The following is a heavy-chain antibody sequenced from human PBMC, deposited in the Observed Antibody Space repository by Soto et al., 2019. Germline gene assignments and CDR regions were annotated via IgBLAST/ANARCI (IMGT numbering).Heavy chain of an antibody. CDR1: GFTFSSYA. V-gene: IGHV3-30-3*01. D-gene: IGHD4-4*01. CDR3: ARELQTVSPYYHYYGMDV. CDR2: ISYDGNNK. Sequence: QVQLVESGGGVVQPGRSLRLSCAASGFTFSSYAMHWVRQAPGKGLEWVAVISYDGNNKYYADSVKGRFTISRDNSKNTLYLLMNSLRAEDTAVYYCARELQTVSPYYHYYGMDVWGQGTTVTVSS. J-gene: IGHJ6*02.